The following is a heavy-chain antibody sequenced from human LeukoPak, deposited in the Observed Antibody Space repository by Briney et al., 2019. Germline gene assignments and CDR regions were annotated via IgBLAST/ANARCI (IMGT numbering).Heavy chain of an antibody. CDR1: GFTVSSNY. J-gene: IGHJ3*02. CDR2: IYSGGST. CDR3: AREGFHGAFDI. V-gene: IGHV3-53*01. Sequence: GGSLRLSCAASGFTVSSNYISWVRQAPGKGLEWVSVIYSGGSTYYADSVKGRFTISRDNSKNTLYLQMNSLRAEDTAVYYCAREGFHGAFDIWGQGTMVTVSS. D-gene: IGHD2-15*01.